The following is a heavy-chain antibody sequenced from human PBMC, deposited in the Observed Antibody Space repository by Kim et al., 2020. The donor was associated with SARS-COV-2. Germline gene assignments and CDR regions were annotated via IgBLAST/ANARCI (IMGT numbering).Heavy chain of an antibody. CDR2: IYTSGTT. CDR3: AREGYCSSSSCFTPYFSYGMDV. J-gene: IGHJ6*02. Sequence: SETLSLTCAASGGSISNYYWSWIRQPAGKGLEWIGRIYTSGTTNCNPSLKSRVTMSVDTSKNQFSLKLSSVTAADTAVYYCAREGYCSSSSCFTPYFSYGMDVWGQGTTVTVSS. D-gene: IGHD2-2*01. CDR1: GGSISNYY. V-gene: IGHV4-4*07.